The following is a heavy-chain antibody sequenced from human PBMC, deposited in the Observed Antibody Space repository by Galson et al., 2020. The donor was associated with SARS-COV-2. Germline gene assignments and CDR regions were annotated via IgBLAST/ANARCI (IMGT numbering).Heavy chain of an antibody. CDR3: ATEFSYGFGFDY. Sequence: SETLSLTCTVSGGSISSGGYYWSWIRQHPGKGLEWIGYIYYSGSTYYNPSLKSRVTISVDTSKNQFSLKLSSVTAADTAVYYCATEFSYGFGFDYWGQGTLVTVSS. CDR1: GGSISSGGYY. V-gene: IGHV4-31*03. J-gene: IGHJ4*02. CDR2: IYYSGST. D-gene: IGHD5-18*01.